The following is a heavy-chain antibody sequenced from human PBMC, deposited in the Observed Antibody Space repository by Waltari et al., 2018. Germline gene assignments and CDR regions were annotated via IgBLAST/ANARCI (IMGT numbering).Heavy chain of an antibody. V-gene: IGHV1-24*01. CDR1: GYTLTELS. D-gene: IGHD6-13*01. Sequence: QVQLVQSGAEVKKPGASVKVSCKVSGYTLTELSMHWVRQAPGKGLEWMGGFDPEDGETIYAQKCQGRVTMTEDTSTDTAYMELSSLRAEDTAVYYCATGIAAGGWFDPWGQGTLVTVSS. CDR2: FDPEDGET. J-gene: IGHJ5*02. CDR3: ATGIAAGGWFDP.